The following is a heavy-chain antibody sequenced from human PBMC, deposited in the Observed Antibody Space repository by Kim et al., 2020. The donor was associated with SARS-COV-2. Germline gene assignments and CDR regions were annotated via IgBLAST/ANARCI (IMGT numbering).Heavy chain of an antibody. J-gene: IGHJ4*02. Sequence: RCYVGDVEGRFTISRDNGKRSLYLQMTSLRADDSALYYCARDTGPNLYDFWGQGTLVTVSS. CDR3: ARDTGPNLYDF. V-gene: IGHV3-7*03. D-gene: IGHD4-17*01. CDR2: R.